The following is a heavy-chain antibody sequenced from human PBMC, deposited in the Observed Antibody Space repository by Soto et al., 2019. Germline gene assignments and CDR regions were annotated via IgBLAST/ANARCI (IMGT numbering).Heavy chain of an antibody. CDR1: GFTFSSYG. J-gene: IGHJ6*04. V-gene: IGHV3-30*18. CDR3: AKDNGRCTNGVCYPGFSLDV. Sequence: GGSLRLSCAASGFTFSSYGMHLVRQAPGKGLEWVAVISYDGSNKYYADSVKGRFTISRDNSKNTLYLQMNSLRAEDTAVYYCAKDNGRCTNGVCYPGFSLDVWGKGTTVTVSS. D-gene: IGHD2-8*01. CDR2: ISYDGSNK.